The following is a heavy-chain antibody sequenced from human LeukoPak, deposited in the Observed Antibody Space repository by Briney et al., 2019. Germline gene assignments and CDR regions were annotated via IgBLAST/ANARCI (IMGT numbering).Heavy chain of an antibody. V-gene: IGHV4-59*08. Sequence: KPSETLSLTCTVSGGSISSYYWSWIRQPPGKGLEWIGYIYYSGSTNHNPSLKSRVTISVDTSKNQFSLKLSSVTAADTAVYYCARHGPSYSGSLEFDYWGQGTLVTVSS. CDR3: ARHGPSYSGSLEFDY. CDR1: GGSISSYY. J-gene: IGHJ4*02. D-gene: IGHD1-26*01. CDR2: IYYSGST.